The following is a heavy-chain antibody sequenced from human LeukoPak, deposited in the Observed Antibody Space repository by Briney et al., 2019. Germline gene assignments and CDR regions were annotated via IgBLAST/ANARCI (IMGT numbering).Heavy chain of an antibody. J-gene: IGHJ4*02. D-gene: IGHD6-19*01. Sequence: ASVKVSCKASGYTFTSYGISWVRQAPGQGLEWMGWISAYNGNTNYAQKLQGRVTMTTDTSTSTAYMELRSLRSDDTAVYYCARANSGGGGWSELGYWGQGTLVTVSS. V-gene: IGHV1-18*01. CDR1: GYTFTSYG. CDR3: ARANSGGGGWSELGY. CDR2: ISAYNGNT.